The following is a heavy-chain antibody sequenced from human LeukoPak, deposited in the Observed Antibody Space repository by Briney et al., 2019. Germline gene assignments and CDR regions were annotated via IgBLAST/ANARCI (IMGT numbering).Heavy chain of an antibody. CDR1: SYTFTNYA. D-gene: IGHD6-25*01. Sequence: ASVKVSCKASSYTFTNYAFTWVRQAPGQGLEWMGWINPNSGGTNYAQKFQGRVTMTRDTSISTGYMELSRLRFDDTAVYYCAINKAAKSLDYWGQGTLVTVSS. CDR3: AINKAAKSLDY. J-gene: IGHJ4*02. V-gene: IGHV1-2*02. CDR2: INPNSGGT.